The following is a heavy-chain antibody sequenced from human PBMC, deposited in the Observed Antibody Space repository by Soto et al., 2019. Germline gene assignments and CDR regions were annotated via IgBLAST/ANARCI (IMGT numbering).Heavy chain of an antibody. D-gene: IGHD2-21*02. Sequence: PGGSLRLSCAASGFTLTTYAMSWVRQAPGKGLEWVSSISGSGGTAYYVDSLKGRFTISRDNAKNSLYLQMHSLRVEDTAIYYSANLYKSDLHGPYIPHWGQGTLVTVSS. J-gene: IGHJ1*01. CDR2: ISGSGGTA. CDR3: ANLYKSDLHGPYIPH. V-gene: IGHV3-23*01. CDR1: GFTLTTYA.